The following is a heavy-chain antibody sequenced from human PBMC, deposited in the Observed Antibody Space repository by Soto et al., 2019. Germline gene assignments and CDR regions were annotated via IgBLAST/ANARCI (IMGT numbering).Heavy chain of an antibody. CDR2: ISTSGDRP. J-gene: IGHJ4*01. CDR1: GFTFSGYA. CDR3: AFKGTFNSHY. D-gene: IGHD1-20*01. Sequence: PGGSLRLSCAGSGFTFSGYAMTWVRQAPGKGLEWVSVISTSGDRPDYADSVKGRFTISRDNSKNMLYLQMNSLRVEDTAIYYCAFKGTFNSHYWGHGTPVTVFS. V-gene: IGHV3-23*01.